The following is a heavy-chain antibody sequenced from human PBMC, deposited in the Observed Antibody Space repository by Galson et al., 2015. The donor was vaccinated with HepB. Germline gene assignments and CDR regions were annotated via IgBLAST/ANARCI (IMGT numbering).Heavy chain of an antibody. V-gene: IGHV3-23*01. D-gene: IGHD4-23*01. Sequence: LRLSCAASGFTFSSYAMSWVRQAPGKGLEWVSAISGSGGSTYYADSVKGRFTISRDNSKNTLYLQMNSLRAEDTAVYYCAKDNDYGGNFLGLDAFDIWGQGTMVTVSS. CDR3: AKDNDYGGNFLGLDAFDI. J-gene: IGHJ3*02. CDR1: GFTFSSYA. CDR2: ISGSGGST.